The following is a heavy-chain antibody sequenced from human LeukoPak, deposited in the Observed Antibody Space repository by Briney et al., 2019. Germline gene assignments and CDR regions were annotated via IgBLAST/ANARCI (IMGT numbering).Heavy chain of an antibody. V-gene: IGHV3-48*02. CDR2: ISSSSPI. Sequence: PGGSLRLSCAASGFTFSSYEMNWVRQAPGKGLEWVSYISSSSPIYYADSVKGRFTISRDNAKNSLYLQMNSLRDEDTAVYYCAREWFYDSSGYYVYWGQGTLVTVSS. D-gene: IGHD3-22*01. CDR3: AREWFYDSSGYYVY. CDR1: GFTFSSYE. J-gene: IGHJ4*02.